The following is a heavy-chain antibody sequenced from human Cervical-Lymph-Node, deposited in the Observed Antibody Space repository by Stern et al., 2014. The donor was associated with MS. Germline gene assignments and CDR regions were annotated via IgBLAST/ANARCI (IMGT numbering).Heavy chain of an antibody. Sequence: VQLVASGAEVKKPGASVKISCKASGYTFTSYYIPWARQLPGQGPEWTGVINPSGGSTTYAERYQGRVTMTRDTATSSVYVELSGLGSDDTAVYYCAREGPVGATRRNDNYLDYWGQGTLVTVSS. D-gene: IGHD1-26*01. J-gene: IGHJ4*02. CDR1: GYTFTSYY. V-gene: IGHV1-46*01. CDR2: INPSGGST. CDR3: AREGPVGATRRNDNYLDY.